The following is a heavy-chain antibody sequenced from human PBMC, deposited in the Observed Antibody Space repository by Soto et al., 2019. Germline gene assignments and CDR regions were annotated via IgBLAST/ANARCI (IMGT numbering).Heavy chain of an antibody. J-gene: IGHJ4*02. CDR1: GGTSHTYT. CDR2: IIPKYDSV. D-gene: IGHD1-26*01. V-gene: IGHV1-69*06. CDR3: ATWRSYSGSYCFDY. Sequence: QVQRVQSGAEVKKPGSSVKVSCEAFGGTSHTYTINWVRQAPGQGLEWIGQIIPKYDSVNYAQSFQGRVTISADKSTNTAYMELSSLRSEDTALYYCATWRSYSGSYCFDYWGQGTLVSVSS.